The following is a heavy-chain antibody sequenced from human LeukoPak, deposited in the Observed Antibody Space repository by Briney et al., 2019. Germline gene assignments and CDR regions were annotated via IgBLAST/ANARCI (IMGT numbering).Heavy chain of an antibody. Sequence: GGSLRLSCAVSGFTFSTYAMSWVRQAPGEGLEWVSTIIGSGESTYYADALKGRFTISRDNSKNTLYLQVNRLRAEDTGFYYCAKHLSTSSRYYFDSWGQGTLVTVSS. CDR3: AKHLSTSSRYYFDS. D-gene: IGHD6-13*01. CDR2: IIGSGEST. V-gene: IGHV3-23*01. CDR1: GFTFSTYA. J-gene: IGHJ4*02.